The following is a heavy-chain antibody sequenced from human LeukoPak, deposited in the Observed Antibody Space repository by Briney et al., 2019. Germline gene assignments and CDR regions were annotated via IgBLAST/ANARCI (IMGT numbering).Heavy chain of an antibody. CDR1: GFTFSSYA. Sequence: PGGSLRLSCAASGFTFSSYAMSWVRQAPGKGLEWVAFIRYDGTNNYYADSVKGRFTISRDNSKYTLFLQMNSLRPEDTAVYYCAKHNPARGVFDDWGQGTLVTVSS. V-gene: IGHV3-30*02. CDR2: IRYDGTNN. CDR3: AKHNPARGVFDD. D-gene: IGHD1-14*01. J-gene: IGHJ4*02.